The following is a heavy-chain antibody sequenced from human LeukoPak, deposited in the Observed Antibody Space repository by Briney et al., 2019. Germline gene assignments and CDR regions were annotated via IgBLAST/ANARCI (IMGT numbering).Heavy chain of an antibody. CDR2: IWYDGSNK. CDR3: AKALVGAKPFDY. V-gene: IGHV3-33*06. Sequence: SLTLSCAASGFTFSSYGMHWVRQAPGKGLEWVAVIWYDGSNKYYADSVKGRFTISRDNSKNTLYLQMNSLRAEDTAVYYCAKALVGAKPFDYWGQGTLVTVSS. CDR1: GFTFSSYG. D-gene: IGHD1-26*01. J-gene: IGHJ4*02.